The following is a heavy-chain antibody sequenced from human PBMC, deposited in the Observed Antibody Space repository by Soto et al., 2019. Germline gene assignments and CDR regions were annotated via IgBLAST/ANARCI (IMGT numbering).Heavy chain of an antibody. D-gene: IGHD6-6*01. CDR3: ARHRARNWFDP. J-gene: IGHJ5*02. CDR2: IYYSGST. CDR1: GGSISSSSYY. Sequence: QLQLQESGPGLVKPSETLSLTCIVSGGSISSSSYYWGWIRQPPGKGLEWIGSIYYSGSTYYNPSHRCRVTISVDTSKNQFSLKPSSVTAADTAVFYCARHRARNWFDPWGQGTLVTVSS. V-gene: IGHV4-39*01.